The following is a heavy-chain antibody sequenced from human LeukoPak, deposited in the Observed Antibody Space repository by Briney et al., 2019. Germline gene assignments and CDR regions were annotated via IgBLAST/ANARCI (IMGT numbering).Heavy chain of an antibody. CDR2: ISYDGSNK. V-gene: IGHV3-30-3*01. J-gene: IGHJ4*02. CDR3: ARDLSDYSGSSHFDY. Sequence: GGSLRLSCAASGFTFSSYAMHWVRQAPGKGLEWVAVISYDGSNKYYADSVKGRFTISRDNSKNTLYLQMNSLRAEDTAVYYCARDLSDYSGSSHFDYWGQGTLVTVSS. D-gene: IGHD1-26*01. CDR1: GFTFSSYA.